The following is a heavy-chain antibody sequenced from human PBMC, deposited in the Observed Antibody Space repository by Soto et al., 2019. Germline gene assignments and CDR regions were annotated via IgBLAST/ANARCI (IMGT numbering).Heavy chain of an antibody. V-gene: IGHV1-18*01. Sequence: QVQLVQSGAEVKKPGASVKVSCKASGYTFTSYGISWVRQAPGQGLEWMGWISAYNGNTNYAQKLQDRVTMTTDTSTSTAYMKLRSLRSDDTVVYYCARDRIPYYYDSSGYYDYWGQVTLVTVSS. CDR2: ISAYNGNT. CDR3: ARDRIPYYYDSSGYYDY. D-gene: IGHD3-22*01. J-gene: IGHJ4*02. CDR1: GYTFTSYG.